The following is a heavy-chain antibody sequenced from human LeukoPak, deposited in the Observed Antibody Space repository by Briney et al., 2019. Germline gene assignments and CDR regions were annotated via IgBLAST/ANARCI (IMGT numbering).Heavy chain of an antibody. V-gene: IGHV3-33*01. J-gene: IGHJ4*02. CDR1: GFTFSNYV. CDR2: IWFDDSKR. CDR3: ALGGTYKTPDF. D-gene: IGHD2-15*01. Sequence: PGGSLRLSCVASGFTFSNYVFHWVRQAPGKGLEWVAVIWFDDSKRYYADSVKGRFTISRDNSKNTVYPQMNSLRAEDTAVYYCALGGTYKTPDFWGQGTLVTVSS.